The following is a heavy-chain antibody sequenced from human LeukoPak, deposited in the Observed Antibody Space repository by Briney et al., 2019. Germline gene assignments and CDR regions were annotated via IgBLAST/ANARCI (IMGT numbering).Heavy chain of an antibody. CDR1: GYTFTGYY. Sequence: GASVKVSCKASGYTFTGYYMHWVRQAPGQGLEWMGWINPNSGGTNYAQKFQGRVTMTRDTSISTAYMELSRLRSDDTAVYYCARDGVDINYYYYYYMDVWGKGTTVTVSS. J-gene: IGHJ6*03. D-gene: IGHD5-12*01. CDR2: INPNSGGT. CDR3: ARDGVDINYYYYYYMDV. V-gene: IGHV1-2*02.